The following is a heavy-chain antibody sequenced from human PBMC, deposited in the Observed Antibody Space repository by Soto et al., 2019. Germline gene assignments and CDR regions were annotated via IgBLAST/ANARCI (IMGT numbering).Heavy chain of an antibody. Sequence: ASVKLSCKASGYTLTSYAMSWVQQAPRQVLEWMGWISAYNGNTNYSQKFQGRVTITRDTSASTAYMELSSLRSEDTAVYYCAGIAVAGTFYYYYGMDVWGQGTTVTVSS. V-gene: IGHV1-18*01. D-gene: IGHD6-19*01. CDR3: AGIAVAGTFYYYYGMDV. J-gene: IGHJ6*02. CDR2: ISAYNGNT. CDR1: GYTLTSYA.